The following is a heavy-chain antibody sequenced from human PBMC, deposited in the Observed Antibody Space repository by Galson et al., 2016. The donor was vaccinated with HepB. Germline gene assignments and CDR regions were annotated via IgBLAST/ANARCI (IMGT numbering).Heavy chain of an antibody. J-gene: IGHJ6*02. CDR2: ISSSSSYI. CDR1: GFTFSSYS. CDR3: ARERAETVAQGVIRVHRIHYYYGMDV. Sequence: SLRLSCAASGFTFSSYSMNWVRQAPGKGLEWVSSISSSSSYIYYADPVKGRFTISRDNAKNSLYLQMNSLRDEDTAVYDCARERAETVAQGVIRVHRIHYYYGMDVWGQGTTVTASS. V-gene: IGHV3-21*01. D-gene: IGHD3-10*01.